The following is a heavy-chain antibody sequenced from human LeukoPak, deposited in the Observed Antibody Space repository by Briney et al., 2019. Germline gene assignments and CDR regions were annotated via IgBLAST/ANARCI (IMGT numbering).Heavy chain of an antibody. CDR3: ARQGSGGRAFDI. J-gene: IGHJ3*02. CDR1: GGSISSSTYY. V-gene: IGHV4-39*01. CDR2: IYYSGST. Sequence: PSETLSLTCTVSGGSISSSTYYWGWIRQPPGKRLEWIGSIYYSGSTYYNPSLKSRVTISVDTSKNQFSLKLSSVTAADTAVYYCARQGSGGRAFDIWGQGTMVTVSS.